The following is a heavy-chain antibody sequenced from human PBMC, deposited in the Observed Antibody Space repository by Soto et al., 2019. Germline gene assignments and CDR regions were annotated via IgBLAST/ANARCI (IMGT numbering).Heavy chain of an antibody. CDR1: GYTFTSYG. D-gene: IGHD4-4*01. Sequence: QVQLVQSGAEVKKPGASVKVSCKASGYTFTSYGISWVRQAPGQGLEWMGWISAYNGNTNYAQKLQGRVTMTTDTSXRXXYMELRRLRSDDTDVYYCARDGYSNSPYYYYGMDVWGQGTTVTVSS. CDR3: ARDGYSNSPYYYYGMDV. CDR2: ISAYNGNT. J-gene: IGHJ6*02. V-gene: IGHV1-18*01.